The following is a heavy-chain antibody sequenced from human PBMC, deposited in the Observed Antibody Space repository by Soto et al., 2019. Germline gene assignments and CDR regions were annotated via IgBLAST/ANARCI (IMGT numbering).Heavy chain of an antibody. CDR2: IYWDDDK. J-gene: IGHJ5*02. Sequence: QITLKESGPTLVKPTQTLTLTCTFSGFSLTTRGVGVGWIRQPPGKALECLALIYWDDDKRYSPSLQSRLSTTNDTSKNQVVLTMTNVDPVDTATYYCAHIPNYYQYDWFDPWGQGTLDSVSS. CDR1: GFSLTTRGVG. D-gene: IGHD3-16*01. CDR3: AHIPNYYQYDWFDP. V-gene: IGHV2-5*02.